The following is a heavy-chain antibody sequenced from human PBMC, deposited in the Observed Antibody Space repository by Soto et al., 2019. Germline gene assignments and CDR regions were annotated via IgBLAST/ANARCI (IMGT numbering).Heavy chain of an antibody. Sequence: PGGSLRLSCAASGFTFSNYAMTWVHQGPGKXLEWVSAISGSGGSAYYADSVKGRFTISRDNSKNTLYLQMNSLRADDSGVYYCAKDPYSGVLVPVAIGFDPWGPGTLVTVSS. J-gene: IGHJ5*02. V-gene: IGHV3-23*01. D-gene: IGHD2-2*01. CDR3: AKDPYSGVLVPVAIGFDP. CDR1: GFTFSNYA. CDR2: ISGSGGSA.